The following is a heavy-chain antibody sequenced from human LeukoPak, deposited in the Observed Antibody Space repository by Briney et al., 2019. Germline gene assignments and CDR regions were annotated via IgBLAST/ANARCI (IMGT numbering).Heavy chain of an antibody. D-gene: IGHD6-19*01. CDR2: INAGNGNT. CDR3: VGTGPLSSNGWDFNY. Sequence: ASVKVSCKASGYTFTSYTMHWVRQAPGQRLEWMGWINAGNGNTEYSQKFQGRITITRDTSASTSYMELSSLRSEDTAVYYCVGTGPLSSNGWDFNYWGQGTLVTVSS. CDR1: GYTFTSYT. J-gene: IGHJ4*02. V-gene: IGHV1-3*01.